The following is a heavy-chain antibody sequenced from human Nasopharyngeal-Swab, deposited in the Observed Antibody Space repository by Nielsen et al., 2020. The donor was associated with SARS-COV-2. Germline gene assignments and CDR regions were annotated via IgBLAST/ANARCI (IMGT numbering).Heavy chain of an antibody. CDR1: RFTFSNAW. Sequence: GESLKISCAASRFTFSNAWMSWVRQAPGKGLEWVGRIKSKIDGATTDYAAPVKGRFTISRDDSKSKLYLQMNSLKTEDTAVYYCTEAVAGAGWGQGTVVTVSS. CDR3: TEAVAGAG. J-gene: IGHJ4*02. CDR2: IKSKIDGATT. V-gene: IGHV3-15*01. D-gene: IGHD6-19*01.